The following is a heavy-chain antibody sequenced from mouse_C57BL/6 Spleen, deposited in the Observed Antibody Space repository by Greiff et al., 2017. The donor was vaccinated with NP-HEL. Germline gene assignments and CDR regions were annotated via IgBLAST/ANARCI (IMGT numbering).Heavy chain of an antibody. Sequence: QVQLQQSGPELVKPGASVKISCKASGYAFSSSWMNWVKQRPGKGLEWIGRIYPGDGVTNYNGKFKGKATLTADKSSSTAYMQLSSLTSEDSAVYFCARDSNYRYFDVGGTGTTVTVSS. CDR3: ARDSNYRYFDV. V-gene: IGHV1-82*01. D-gene: IGHD2-5*01. CDR2: IYPGDGVT. CDR1: GYAFSSSW. J-gene: IGHJ1*03.